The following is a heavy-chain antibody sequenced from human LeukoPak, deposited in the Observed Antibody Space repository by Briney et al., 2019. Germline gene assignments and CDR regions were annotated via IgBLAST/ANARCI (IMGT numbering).Heavy chain of an antibody. V-gene: IGHV3-33*01. CDR2: IWYDGSNK. CDR3: VRDPYEAY. D-gene: IGHD5-12*01. CDR1: GFTFSAYG. J-gene: IGHJ4*02. Sequence: GGSLRLSCAASGFTFSAYGMHWVRQAPGKGLEWVAVIWYDGSNKLYADSVEGRFTISRDNSKNTVYLQMNSLRAEDTAVYYCVRDPYEAYWGQGTLVTVSS.